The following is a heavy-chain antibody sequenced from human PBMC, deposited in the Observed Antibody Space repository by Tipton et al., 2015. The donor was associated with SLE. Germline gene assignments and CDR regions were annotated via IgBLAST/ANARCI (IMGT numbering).Heavy chain of an antibody. J-gene: IGHJ6*02. V-gene: IGHV4-4*02. CDR2: IHHGGNI. Sequence: TLSLTCDVSGASISSSHWWTWVRQPPGKGLEWIGEIHHGGNIHYNPSLKSRVTISVDPAKNQFSLKLTSVTAADTAVYYCARGMLTWRGAIIGVDVWGQGTTVNVSS. CDR1: GASISSSHW. D-gene: IGHD2-8*01. CDR3: ARGMLTWRGAIIGVDV.